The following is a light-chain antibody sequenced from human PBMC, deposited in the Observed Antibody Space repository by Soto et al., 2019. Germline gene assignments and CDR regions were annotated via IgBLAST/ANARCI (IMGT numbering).Light chain of an antibody. Sequence: QSALTQPASVSGSPGQSITISCTGTRSDVGGYNYVSWYQQYPGKAPKILIYEVTTRPSGVSDRFSGSKSGNTASLTISGLQAEDDADYYCSSFTSRFTFNYVFGTWTKVTVL. CDR1: RSDVGGYNY. J-gene: IGLJ1*01. CDR2: EVT. V-gene: IGLV2-14*01. CDR3: SSFTSRFTFNYV.